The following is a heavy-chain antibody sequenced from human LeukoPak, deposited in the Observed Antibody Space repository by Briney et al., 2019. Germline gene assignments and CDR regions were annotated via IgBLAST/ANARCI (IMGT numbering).Heavy chain of an antibody. CDR2: IKHDGSEK. J-gene: IGHJ4*02. D-gene: IGHD3-10*01. CDR3: ARDGSEEWPIGY. CDR1: GFTFSSKW. Sequence: GGSLRLSCAASGFTFSSKWMSWVRQAPGKGLEWVANIKHDGSEKYYVDSVEGRFTISRDNAKNSLYLQMNSLRAEDTAVYYCARDGSEEWPIGYWGQGTLVTVSS. V-gene: IGHV3-7*01.